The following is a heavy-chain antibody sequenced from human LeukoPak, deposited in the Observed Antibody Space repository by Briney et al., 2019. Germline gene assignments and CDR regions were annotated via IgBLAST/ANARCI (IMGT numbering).Heavy chain of an antibody. CDR2: ISSSSSYI. Sequence: GGSLRLSCAASAFTFSSYSMNWVRHAPGKGLEWVSSISSSSSYIYYADSVKGRFTISRDNAKNSLYLQMNSLRAEDTAVYYCARSRSRGYDSSGYDAFDIWGQGTMVTVSS. V-gene: IGHV3-21*01. D-gene: IGHD3-22*01. CDR3: ARSRSRGYDSSGYDAFDI. J-gene: IGHJ3*02. CDR1: AFTFSSYS.